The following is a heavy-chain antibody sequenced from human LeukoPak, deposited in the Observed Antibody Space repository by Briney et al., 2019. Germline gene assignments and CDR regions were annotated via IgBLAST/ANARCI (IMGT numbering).Heavy chain of an antibody. Sequence: SVKVSCKASGGTFSSYAISWVRQAPGQGLEWMGGIIPIFGTANYAQKFQGRVTITTDESTSTAYMELSSLRSEDTAVYYCARDSRELILGYYYYYMDVWGKGTTVTVSS. CDR2: IIPIFGTA. CDR1: GGTFSSYA. D-gene: IGHD1-1*01. J-gene: IGHJ6*03. V-gene: IGHV1-69*05. CDR3: ARDSRELILGYYYYYMDV.